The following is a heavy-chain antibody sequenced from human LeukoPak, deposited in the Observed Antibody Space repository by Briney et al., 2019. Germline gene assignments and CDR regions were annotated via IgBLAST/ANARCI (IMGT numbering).Heavy chain of an antibody. CDR2: ISGSGIST. CDR1: GFTFSNYA. J-gene: IGHJ4*01. V-gene: IGHV3-23*01. CDR3: ARDAGITGTTDLDY. D-gene: IGHD1-14*01. Sequence: GGSLRLSCAASGFTFSNYAMSWVRQAPGKGLEWVSTISGSGISTYYADSVKGRFTISRDNSKNTLYLQMNSLRAEDTALYYCARDAGITGTTDLDYWGHGTLVTVSS.